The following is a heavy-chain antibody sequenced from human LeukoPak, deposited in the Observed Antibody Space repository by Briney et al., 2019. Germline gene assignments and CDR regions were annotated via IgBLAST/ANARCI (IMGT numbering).Heavy chain of an antibody. Sequence: ASVKVSCKASGYTFTSYDINWVRQATGQGLEWMGWMNPNSGNTGYAQKFQGRVTMTRDTSISTAYMELSSLRSEDTAAYYCARRADYYESSCYQHWGQGTLVTVSS. D-gene: IGHD3-22*01. CDR3: ARRADYYESSCYQH. CDR1: GYTFTSYD. J-gene: IGHJ4*02. CDR2: MNPNSGNT. V-gene: IGHV1-8*01.